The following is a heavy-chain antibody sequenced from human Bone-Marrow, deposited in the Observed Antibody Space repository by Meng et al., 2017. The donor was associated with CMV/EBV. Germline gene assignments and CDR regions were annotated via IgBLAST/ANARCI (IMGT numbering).Heavy chain of an antibody. J-gene: IGHJ5*02. CDR3: ARASGSYVWFDP. CDR1: GYTFTGYY. CDR2: INPNSGGT. D-gene: IGHD1-26*01. Sequence: CKASGYTFTGYYLHWVRQAPGQGLEWMGWINPNSGGTNYAQKFQGRVTMTRDTSISTAYMELSRLRSDDTAVYYCARASGSYVWFDPWGQGTLVTVSS. V-gene: IGHV1-2*02.